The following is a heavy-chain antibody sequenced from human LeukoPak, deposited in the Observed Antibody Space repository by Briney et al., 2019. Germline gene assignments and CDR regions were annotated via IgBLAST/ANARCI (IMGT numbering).Heavy chain of an antibody. CDR3: ARIVPYNFGYVDY. Sequence: GGSLRLSCAASGFTFSTYGMHWVRQAPGKGLEWVAFIWSDGSDEYYTDSVKGRFTISRDNSKNTLYLQMNSLRAEDTAVYYCARIVPYNFGYVDYWGQGTLVTVSS. CDR2: IWSDGSDE. J-gene: IGHJ4*02. D-gene: IGHD5-18*01. CDR1: GFTFSTYG. V-gene: IGHV3-33*01.